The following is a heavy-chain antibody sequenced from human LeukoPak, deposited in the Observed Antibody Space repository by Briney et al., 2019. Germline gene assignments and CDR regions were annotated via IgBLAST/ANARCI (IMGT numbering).Heavy chain of an antibody. CDR2: MNPNSGNT. D-gene: IGHD3-22*01. CDR1: GYTFTNYD. Sequence: ASVKVSCKASGYTFTNYDINWVRQATGQGLEWMGWMNPNSGNTGYAQKFQGRVTITRNTSISTAYMDLSSLRSEDTAVYYCARGSRGAYDSSGYYPHRWFDPWGQGTLVTVSS. CDR3: ARGSRGAYDSSGYYPHRWFDP. J-gene: IGHJ5*02. V-gene: IGHV1-8*03.